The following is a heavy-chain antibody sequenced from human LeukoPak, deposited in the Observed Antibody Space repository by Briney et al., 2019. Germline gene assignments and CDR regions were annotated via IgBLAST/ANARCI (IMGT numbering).Heavy chain of an antibody. V-gene: IGHV3-7*03. CDR1: GFTFNRFW. CDR3: ARYNFYSDYYTRNFDH. Sequence: PGGSLRLSCAASGFTFNRFWMTWVRQAPGKGVEWVASIKEDESEKYYVDSVKGRFTISRDNAKKSLYLQMDDLRAEDTALYYCARYNFYSDYYTRNFDHWGQGTLVTVSS. CDR2: IKEDESEK. J-gene: IGHJ4*02. D-gene: IGHD3-3*01.